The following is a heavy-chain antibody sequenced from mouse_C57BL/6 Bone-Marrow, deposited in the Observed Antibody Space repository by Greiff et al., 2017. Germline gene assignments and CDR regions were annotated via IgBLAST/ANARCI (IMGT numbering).Heavy chain of an antibody. CDR2: INPNNGGT. CDR1: GYTFTDYN. J-gene: IGHJ2*01. CDR3: ARYGYYGSSFDY. Sequence: VQLQQSGPELVKPGASVKIPCTASGYTFTDYNMAWVKQSHGKSLEWFGAINPNNGGTIYTQKFKGQATLTVDKSSSTAYMELRSLTSEDTAVYYCARYGYYGSSFDYGGQGTTLTVSA. V-gene: IGHV1-18*01. D-gene: IGHD1-1*01.